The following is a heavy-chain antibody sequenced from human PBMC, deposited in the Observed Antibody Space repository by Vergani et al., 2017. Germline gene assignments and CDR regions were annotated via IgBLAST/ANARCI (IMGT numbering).Heavy chain of an antibody. CDR1: GFTFSIYE. CDR3: AGDARSSSFLLYLVYYYYYMDV. J-gene: IGHJ6*03. CDR2: ISSFGSTI. V-gene: IGHV3-48*03. D-gene: IGHD6-6*01. Sequence: EVQLVESGGGLVQPGGSLRLSCAASGFTFSIYEMNWVRQAPGKGLEWVSYISSFGSTIYYADSVKGRFTISVDNAKNSLYPQMNSLRAEATAVYYCAGDARSSSFLLYLVYYYYYMDVWGEGTSVTVSS.